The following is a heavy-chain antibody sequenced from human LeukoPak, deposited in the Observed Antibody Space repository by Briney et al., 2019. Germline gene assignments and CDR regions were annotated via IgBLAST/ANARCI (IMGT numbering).Heavy chain of an antibody. CDR1: GFNFSDYW. J-gene: IGHJ4*02. Sequence: GSLRLSCAASGFNFSDYWMSWVRQAPGKGLEWVANIKYHGSDEHYVDSVRGRFTISRDNAKNSLFLQMNSLRAEDTAVYYCARIGGSGTYWDYWGQGTLVTVSS. CDR3: ARIGGSGTYWDY. V-gene: IGHV3-7*01. D-gene: IGHD3-10*01. CDR2: IKYHGSDE.